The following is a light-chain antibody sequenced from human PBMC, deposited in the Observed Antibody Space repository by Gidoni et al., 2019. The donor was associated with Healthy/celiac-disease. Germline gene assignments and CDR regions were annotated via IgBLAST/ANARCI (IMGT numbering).Light chain of an antibody. CDR1: QSVSSY. Sequence: EIVWTQSPATLSLSPGEGATLSCRASQSVSSYLAWYQQKPGQAPRLLIYDASNRATGIPARFSGSGSGTDFTLTISSLEPEDFAVYYCQQRSNWPPWTFGQXTKVEIK. V-gene: IGKV3-11*01. CDR3: QQRSNWPPWT. CDR2: DAS. J-gene: IGKJ1*01.